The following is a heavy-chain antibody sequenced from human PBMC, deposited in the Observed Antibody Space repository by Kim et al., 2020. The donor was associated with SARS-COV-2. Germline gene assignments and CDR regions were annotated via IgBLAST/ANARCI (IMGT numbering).Heavy chain of an antibody. V-gene: IGHV3-23*01. D-gene: IGHD3-10*01. CDR1: GFTFSSYA. Sequence: GGSLRLSCAASGFTFSSYAMSWVRQAPGKGLEWVSAISGSGGSTYYADSVKGRFTISRDNSKNTLYLQMNSLRAEDTAVYYCAKGKSITMVRGVIITGTYYYYGMDVWGQGTTVTVSS. J-gene: IGHJ6*02. CDR2: ISGSGGST. CDR3: AKGKSITMVRGVIITGTYYYYGMDV.